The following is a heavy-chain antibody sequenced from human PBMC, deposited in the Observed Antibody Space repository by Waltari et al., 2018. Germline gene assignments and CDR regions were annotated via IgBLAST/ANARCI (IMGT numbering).Heavy chain of an antibody. CDR3: SKNRAAGGHWYFDL. Sequence: EVQLEESGGGLVQPGRSLRLSCSSSGFTFRDYAMSWFRLAPGKGLEWIGFIRTNVYGGTTVYAASVKGRFTISRDDSKNIAYLQTNSLKTEDTAIYYCSKNRAAGGHWYFDLWGRGTLVTVSS. V-gene: IGHV3-49*03. D-gene: IGHD6-13*01. CDR1: GFTFRDYA. CDR2: IRTNVYGGTT. J-gene: IGHJ2*01.